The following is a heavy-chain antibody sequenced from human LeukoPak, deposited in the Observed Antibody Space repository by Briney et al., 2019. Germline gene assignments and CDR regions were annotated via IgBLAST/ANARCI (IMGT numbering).Heavy chain of an antibody. CDR1: VYTFTRYV. D-gene: IGHD3-9*01. CDR2: ISAYNGIT. V-gene: IGHV1-18*01. J-gene: IGHJ4*02. CDR3: VRDIAYYDILTGYYTLGYFDY. Sequence: GASVNVSCKASVYTFTRYVRSWVRQAPGQGLEWMGWISAYNGITNYAQKLKGRVTMTTYTSTSTAYRELRSLRSDDTAVYYCVRDIAYYDILTGYYTLGYFDYWGQGTLVTVSS.